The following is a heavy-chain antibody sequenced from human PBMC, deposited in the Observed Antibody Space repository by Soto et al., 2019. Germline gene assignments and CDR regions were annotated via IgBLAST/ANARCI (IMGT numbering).Heavy chain of an antibody. CDR1: GYSFTSYW. V-gene: IGHV5-51*01. CDR2: IYPGDSDT. CDR3: ARLPYYYDSSGPQYYYYGMDV. J-gene: IGHJ6*02. Sequence: GESLKISCKGSGYSFTSYWIGWVRQMPGKGLEWMGIIYPGDSDTRYSPSFQGQVTISADKSISTAYLQWSSLKASDTAMYYCARLPYYYDSSGPQYYYYGMDVWGQGTTVTVSS. D-gene: IGHD3-22*01.